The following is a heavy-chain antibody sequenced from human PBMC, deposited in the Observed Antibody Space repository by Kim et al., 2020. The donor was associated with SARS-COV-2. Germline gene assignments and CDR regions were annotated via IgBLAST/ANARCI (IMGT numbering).Heavy chain of an antibody. D-gene: IGHD6-19*01. V-gene: IGHV4-34*01. CDR3: ARDGQWLVRRWFDT. Sequence: NPTLKDRVTISVDPSKSKFDLKLSSVTAADTAVYYCARDGQWLVRRWFDTWGQGTLVTVSS. J-gene: IGHJ5*02.